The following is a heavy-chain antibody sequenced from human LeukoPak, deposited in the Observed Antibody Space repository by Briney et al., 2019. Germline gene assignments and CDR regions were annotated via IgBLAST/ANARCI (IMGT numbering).Heavy chain of an antibody. CDR3: ARDRNYVWGSYRGAP. Sequence: SETLSLTCAVYGDSFNEYYWSWVRQPPGKALEWIGEINHSGSTNYNPSLKSRVTISVDTSKNQFSLKLSSVTAADTAVYYCARDRNYVWGSYRGAPWGQGTLVTVSS. J-gene: IGHJ5*02. CDR2: INHSGST. CDR1: GDSFNEYY. V-gene: IGHV4-34*01. D-gene: IGHD3-16*02.